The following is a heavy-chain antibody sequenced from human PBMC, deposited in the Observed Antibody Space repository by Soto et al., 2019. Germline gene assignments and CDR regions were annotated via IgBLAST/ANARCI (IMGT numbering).Heavy chain of an antibody. D-gene: IGHD5-18*01. CDR3: ATSVNSAMAFDY. CDR1: GYTFTHYY. Sequence: SVKVSCKASGYTFTHYYIHWVRQAPGQGLEWMGIINPNGGITTYAQKFRAGFSMTRDTSTSTVYLELSSLRSEDSAVYYCATSVNSAMAFDYWGQGTLVTVSS. CDR2: INPNGGIT. J-gene: IGHJ4*02. V-gene: IGHV1-46*01.